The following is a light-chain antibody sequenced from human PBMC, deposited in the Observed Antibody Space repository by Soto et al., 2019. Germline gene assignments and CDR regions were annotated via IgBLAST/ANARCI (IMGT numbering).Light chain of an antibody. CDR2: SNN. CDR1: SSNIGSNT. J-gene: IGLJ1*01. CDR3: SSYAGSSNV. V-gene: IGLV1-44*01. Sequence: QSVLTQPPSASGTPGQRVSISCSGNSSNIGSNTVNWYHQLPGTAPTLLIKSNNQRPSGVPDRFSGSKSGNTASLTVSGLQAEDEADYYCSSYAGSSNVFGTGTKLTVL.